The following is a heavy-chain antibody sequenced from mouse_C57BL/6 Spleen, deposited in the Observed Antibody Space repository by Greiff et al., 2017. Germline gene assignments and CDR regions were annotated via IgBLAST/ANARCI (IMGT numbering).Heavy chain of an antibody. J-gene: IGHJ4*01. CDR1: GYSITSGYY. Sequence: EVQLVESGPGLVKPSQSLSLTCSVTGYSITSGYYWYWIRQFPGNKLEWMGYISYDGSNNYNPSLKNRISITRDTSKNQFFLKLNSVTTEDTATYYCASPDDGHAYYYAMDYWGQGTSVTVSS. D-gene: IGHD2-3*01. V-gene: IGHV3-6*01. CDR2: ISYDGSN. CDR3: ASPDDGHAYYYAMDY.